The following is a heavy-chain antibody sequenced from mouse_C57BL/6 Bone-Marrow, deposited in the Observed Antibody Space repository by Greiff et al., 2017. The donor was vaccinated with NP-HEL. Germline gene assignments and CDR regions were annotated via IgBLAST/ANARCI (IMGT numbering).Heavy chain of an antibody. D-gene: IGHD3-2*02. CDR1: GFNCKNTY. J-gene: IGHJ4*01. CDR2: IDPANGNT. CDR3: ARSSSGGFDYAMDY. V-gene: IGHV14-3*01. Sequence: EVQLQQSVAELVRPGASVKLSCTASGFNCKNTYMHWVKQRPEQGLEWIGRIDPANGNTKYAQKFKGKATITADTSSNTAYLQLSSLTSEDTAIYYCARSSSGGFDYAMDYWGQGTSVTVSA.